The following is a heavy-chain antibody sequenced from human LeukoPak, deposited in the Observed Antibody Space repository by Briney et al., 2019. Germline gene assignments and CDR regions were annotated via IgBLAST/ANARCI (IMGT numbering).Heavy chain of an antibody. J-gene: IGHJ4*02. D-gene: IGHD5-18*01. Sequence: PGGSLRLSCAASGFTFSSYAMSWVRQAPGKGLEWVSAISGSGGSTYYADSVKGRFTISRDNSKNTLYLQMNSLRAEDTAVYYCAKALGFGYSYGYGGYYFDYWGQGTLVTVSS. V-gene: IGHV3-23*01. CDR1: GFTFSSYA. CDR2: ISGSGGST. CDR3: AKALGFGYSYGYGGYYFDY.